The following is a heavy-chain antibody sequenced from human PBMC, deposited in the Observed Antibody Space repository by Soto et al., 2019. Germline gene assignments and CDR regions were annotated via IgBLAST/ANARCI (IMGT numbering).Heavy chain of an antibody. CDR2: IYHSGST. Sequence: QVQLQESGPGLVKPSGTLSLTCAVSGGSISSSNWWSWVRQPPGKGLEWIGEIYHSGSTNYNPSLRSRVTRPVDKPKNQFSLKVSSVTAADTAVYYCARDAYCGGDCHPNWFDPWGQGTLVTVSS. J-gene: IGHJ5*02. CDR3: ARDAYCGGDCHPNWFDP. CDR1: GGSISSSNW. V-gene: IGHV4-4*02. D-gene: IGHD2-21*02.